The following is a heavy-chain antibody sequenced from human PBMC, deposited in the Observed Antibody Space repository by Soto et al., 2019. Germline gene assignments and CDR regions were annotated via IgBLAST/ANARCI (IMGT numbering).Heavy chain of an antibody. CDR1: LSCLRNYA. D-gene: IGHD1-26*01. CDR3: AKSHRMKLLGISDY. V-gene: IGHV3-23*01. Sequence: RRSTKISRPTHLSCLRNYAMLWVRQAPGKGLEWVSAISGSGGSTYYADSVKGRFTISRDNSKNTLYLQMNSLRAEDTAVYYCAKSHRMKLLGISDYWGQGT. CDR2: ISGSGGST. J-gene: IGHJ4*02.